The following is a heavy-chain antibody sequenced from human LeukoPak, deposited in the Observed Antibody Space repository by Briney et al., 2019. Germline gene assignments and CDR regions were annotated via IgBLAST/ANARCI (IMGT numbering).Heavy chain of an antibody. CDR1: GGSISSGGYY. CDR3: ARSGYSSGWYEKYFDY. J-gene: IGHJ4*02. Sequence: SETLSLTCTVSGGSISSGGYYWSWIRQHPGKGLEWIGYIYYSGSTYYNSSLKSRVTISVDTSKNQFSLKLSSVTAADTAVYYCARSGYSSGWYEKYFDYWGQGTLVTVSS. V-gene: IGHV4-31*03. CDR2: IYYSGST. D-gene: IGHD6-19*01.